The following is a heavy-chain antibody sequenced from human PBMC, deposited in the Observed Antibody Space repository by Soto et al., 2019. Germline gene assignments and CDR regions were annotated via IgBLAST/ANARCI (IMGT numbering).Heavy chain of an antibody. D-gene: IGHD3-10*01. Sequence: QLQLQESGPGLVKPSETLSLTCTVSGGSISSSSYYWGWIRQPPGKGLEWIGSIYYSGSTYYNPSLTSRVTISVDTSRNQFSLKLSSVTAADTAVYYGARRPWQTHGSFDYWGQGTLVTVSS. J-gene: IGHJ4*02. CDR2: IYYSGST. CDR1: GGSISSSSYY. V-gene: IGHV4-39*01. CDR3: ARRPWQTHGSFDY.